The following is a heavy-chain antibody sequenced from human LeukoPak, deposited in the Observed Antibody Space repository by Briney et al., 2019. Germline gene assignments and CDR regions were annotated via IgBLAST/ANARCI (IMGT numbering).Heavy chain of an antibody. CDR3: ARLGIEDDYSNVFDY. J-gene: IGHJ4*02. CDR2: IYYSGST. D-gene: IGHD4-11*01. V-gene: IGHV4-59*12. Sequence: SETLSLTRTVSGGSISSYYWSWIRQPPGKGLEWIGYIYYSGSTNYNPSLKSRVTISVDTSKNQFSLKLSSVTAADTAVYYCARLGIEDDYSNVFDYWGQGTLVTVSS. CDR1: GGSISSYY.